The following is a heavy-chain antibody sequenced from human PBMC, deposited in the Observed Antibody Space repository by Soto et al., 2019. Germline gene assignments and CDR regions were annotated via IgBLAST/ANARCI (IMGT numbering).Heavy chain of an antibody. Sequence: QMQLVQSGPEVKKPGTSVKVSCKASGFTFTSSAVQLVRQARGQRLEWIGWIVVGSGNTNYAQKFQERVTITRDMSTSTAYMELSSLRSEDTAVYYCAAGRELLYWGQGTLVTVSS. J-gene: IGHJ4*02. V-gene: IGHV1-58*01. CDR3: AAGRELLY. CDR1: GFTFTSSA. D-gene: IGHD1-26*01. CDR2: IVVGSGNT.